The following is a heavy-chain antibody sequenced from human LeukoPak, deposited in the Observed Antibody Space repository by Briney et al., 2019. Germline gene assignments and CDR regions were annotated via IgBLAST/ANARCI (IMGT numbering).Heavy chain of an antibody. CDR2: IYSGGST. CDR1: GFTVSSNY. D-gene: IGHD3-22*01. CDR3: ARGTQYYYDSSGYQGFDY. V-gene: IGHV3-53*01. J-gene: IGHJ4*02. Sequence: GGSLRLSCAASGFTVSSNYMSWVRQAPGKGLEWVSVIYSGGSTYYADSVKGRFTISRDNSKNTLYLQMNSLRAEDTAVYYCARGTQYYYDSSGYQGFDYWGQGTLVTVSS.